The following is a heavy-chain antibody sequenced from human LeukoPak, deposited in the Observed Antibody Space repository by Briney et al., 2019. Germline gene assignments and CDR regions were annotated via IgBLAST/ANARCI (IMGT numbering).Heavy chain of an antibody. CDR3: ARPSRASGYEPEYYFDY. D-gene: IGHD5-12*01. Sequence: GASVKVSCKASGGTFSSYAISWVRQAPGQGLEWMGGIIPIFGTANYAQKFQGRVTITADGSTSTAYMELSSLRSEDTAVYYCARPSRASGYEPEYYFDYWGQGTLVTVSS. CDR1: GGTFSSYA. V-gene: IGHV1-69*13. CDR2: IIPIFGTA. J-gene: IGHJ4*02.